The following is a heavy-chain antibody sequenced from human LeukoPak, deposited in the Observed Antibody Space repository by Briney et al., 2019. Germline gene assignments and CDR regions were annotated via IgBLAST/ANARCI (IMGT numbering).Heavy chain of an antibody. V-gene: IGHV1-46*01. D-gene: IGHD2-2*01. Sequence: ASVNVSCKASGYTFTSYYMHWVRQAPGQGLEWMGIINPSGGSTSYAQKFQGRVTMTRDTSTSTVYMELSSLRSEDTAVYYCARDQGCSSTSCQTYNWFDPWGQGTLVTVSS. J-gene: IGHJ5*02. CDR3: ARDQGCSSTSCQTYNWFDP. CDR2: INPSGGST. CDR1: GYTFTSYY.